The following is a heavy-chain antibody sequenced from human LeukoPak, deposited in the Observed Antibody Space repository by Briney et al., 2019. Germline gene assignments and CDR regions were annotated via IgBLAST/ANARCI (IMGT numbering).Heavy chain of an antibody. V-gene: IGHV4-30-4*08. D-gene: IGHD2-2*01. Sequence: PSQTLSLTCTVSGGAINSPGYYWSWIRQHPGKGLEWIGYIYYSGSTYYNPFLKSRVTISVDTSKNQFSLKLSSVTAADTAVYYCASSVGYCSSTSCYPDYWGQGTLVTVSS. CDR1: GGAINSPGYY. CDR2: IYYSGST. J-gene: IGHJ4*02. CDR3: ASSVGYCSSTSCYPDY.